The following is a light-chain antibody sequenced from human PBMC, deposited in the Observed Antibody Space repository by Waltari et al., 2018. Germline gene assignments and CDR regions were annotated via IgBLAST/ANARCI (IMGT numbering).Light chain of an antibody. J-gene: IGKJ2*01. CDR3: QQYNSYSPRYT. V-gene: IGKV1-5*03. CDR1: HSISSW. CDR2: KAS. Sequence: DIQMTQSPSTLSASVGDRVTITCRASHSISSWLAWYPQKPGKAPKLLIYKASSLESGVPSRFSGSGSGTEFTLTISSLQPDDFATYYCQQYNSYSPRYTFGQGTKLEIK.